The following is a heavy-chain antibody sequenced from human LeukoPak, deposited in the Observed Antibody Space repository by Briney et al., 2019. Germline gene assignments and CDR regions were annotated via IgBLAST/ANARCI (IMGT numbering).Heavy chain of an antibody. CDR2: INHSGST. D-gene: IGHD4-17*01. V-gene: IGHV4-34*01. J-gene: IGHJ3*02. Sequence: PSETLSLTCAVYGGSFSGYYWSWIRQPPGKGLEWIGEINHSGSTNYNPSLKSRVTISVDTSKNQFSLKLSSVTAADTAVYYCARGPHWVTGDYDAFDIWGQGTMVAVSS. CDR1: GGSFSGYY. CDR3: ARGPHWVTGDYDAFDI.